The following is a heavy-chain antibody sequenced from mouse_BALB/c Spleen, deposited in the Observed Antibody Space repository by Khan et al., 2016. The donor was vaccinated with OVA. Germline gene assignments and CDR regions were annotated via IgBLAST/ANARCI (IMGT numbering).Heavy chain of an antibody. CDR2: INPSNNYT. CDR3: VREGAYHRSDGWFAY. Sequence: VKVVESGAELARPGASVKMSCKTSGYTFTSYTMHWIRQRPGQALEWIGHINPSNNYTNYNQNFKDKATLIVDKSSNTAYMQVSSLTSEDSAVYYGVREGAYHRSDGWFAYWGQGTLVTVSA. J-gene: IGHJ3*01. V-gene: IGHV1-4*01. CDR1: GYTFTSYT. D-gene: IGHD2-14*01.